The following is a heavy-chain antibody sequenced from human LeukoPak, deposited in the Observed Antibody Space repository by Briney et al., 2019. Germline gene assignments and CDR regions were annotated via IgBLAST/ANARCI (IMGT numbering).Heavy chain of an antibody. Sequence: PGGSRRLSCAASGFTVSSTYMSWVRQAPGKGLEWVSVIYSGGTTYYADSVKGRFTISRDNSKNTLYLQMNSLRTEDTAVYYCARDLYDYGSYWGQGTLVTVSS. V-gene: IGHV3-66*01. CDR1: GFTVSSTY. D-gene: IGHD4/OR15-4a*01. J-gene: IGHJ4*02. CDR2: IYSGGTT. CDR3: ARDLYDYGSY.